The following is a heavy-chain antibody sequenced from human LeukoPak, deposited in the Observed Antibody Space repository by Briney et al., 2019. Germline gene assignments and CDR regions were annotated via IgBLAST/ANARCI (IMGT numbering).Heavy chain of an antibody. CDR2: ISYDGSYT. CDR1: GLSFNTYA. Sequence: PGRSLRLSCVDSGLSFNTYAMHWVRQAPGKGLEWVAAISYDGSYTYYRDSVRGRFTISRGNSKNMMYLQMNSLRAEGTAMYYCARALDVWGKGTTVTVSS. CDR3: ARALDV. J-gene: IGHJ6*04. V-gene: IGHV3-30*04.